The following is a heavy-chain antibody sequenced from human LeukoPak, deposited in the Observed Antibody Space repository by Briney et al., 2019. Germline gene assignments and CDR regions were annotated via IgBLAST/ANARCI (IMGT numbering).Heavy chain of an antibody. CDR1: GFTFSSYA. Sequence: WGTLRLSCAASGFTFSSYAMSWVSQAPGKGLEWVSAISGSGGSTYYADSVKGRFTISRDNSKNTLYLQMNSLRAEDTAVYYCARRDYDFWADYYYMDVWGKGTTVTVSS. J-gene: IGHJ6*03. CDR3: ARRDYDFWADYYYMDV. D-gene: IGHD3-3*01. V-gene: IGHV3-23*01. CDR2: ISGSGGST.